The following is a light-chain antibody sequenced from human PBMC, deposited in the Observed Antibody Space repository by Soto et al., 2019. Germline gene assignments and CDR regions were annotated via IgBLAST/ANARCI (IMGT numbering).Light chain of an antibody. CDR3: QQYNKWPLT. V-gene: IGKV3-15*01. CDR1: QSVSNN. J-gene: IGKJ4*01. Sequence: EIVMTQSPATLSVSPGERATLSCRASQSVSNNLAWYQQKPGQAPRLLIYHASTRATGIPARFSVSGSGTEFTHTISSLQSEDFAVYYCQQYNKWPLTFGGGTKVEIK. CDR2: HAS.